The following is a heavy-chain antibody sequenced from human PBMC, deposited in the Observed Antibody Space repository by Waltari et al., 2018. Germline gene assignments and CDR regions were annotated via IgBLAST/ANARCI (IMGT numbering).Heavy chain of an antibody. J-gene: IGHJ5*02. Sequence: QVQLQESGPGLVKPSETLSLTCTVSGGSTSSYYWIWIRQPPGKGLEWIGYIYYSGSPNYNPSLKSRVTISVDTSKNQFSLKLSSVTAADTAVYYCARDRRGLGFDPWGQGTLVTVSS. D-gene: IGHD3-10*01. V-gene: IGHV4-59*01. CDR3: ARDRRGLGFDP. CDR2: IYYSGSP. CDR1: GGSTSSYY.